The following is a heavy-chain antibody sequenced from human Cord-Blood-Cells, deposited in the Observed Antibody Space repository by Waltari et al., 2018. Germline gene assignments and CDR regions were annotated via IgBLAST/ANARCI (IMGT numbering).Heavy chain of an antibody. D-gene: IGHD6-13*01. V-gene: IGHV1-2*04. CDR3: ARGGAAGSYYYGMDV. J-gene: IGHJ6*02. CDR1: GYTFTGYY. CDR2: INPNSGGT. Sequence: QVQLVQSGAEVKKPGASVKVSCKASGYTFTGYYMHWLRQAPGQGLEWMGWINPNSGGTNYAQKFQGWVTMTRDTSISTAYMELSRLRSDDTAVYYCARGGAAGSYYYGMDVWGQGTTVTVSS.